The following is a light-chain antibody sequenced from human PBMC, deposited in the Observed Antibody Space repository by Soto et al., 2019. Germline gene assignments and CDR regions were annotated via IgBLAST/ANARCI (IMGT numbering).Light chain of an antibody. CDR2: SAS. CDR3: QQSYTSAPS. CDR1: QSIGNF. V-gene: IGKV1-39*01. J-gene: IGKJ4*01. Sequence: DIQMTQSPSSLSASVGDRVTITCRATQSIGNFLNWSQKKPGKVPKLRIYSASTLQSGVPSRFSGSGSGTDFTLTIDTLQPEDFATYYGQQSYTSAPSFGGGTKVEIK.